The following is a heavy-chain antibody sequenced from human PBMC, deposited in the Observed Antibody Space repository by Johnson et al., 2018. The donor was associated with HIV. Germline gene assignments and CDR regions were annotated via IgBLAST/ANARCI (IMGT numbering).Heavy chain of an antibody. V-gene: IGHV3-7*01. Sequence: MLLVESGGGVVQPGGSLRLSCAASGFTFSSYGMHWVRQAPGKGLAWVASIKSDGSEKKYVDSVKGRFIISRDNAKNSMYLQMKSLRVDDTAVYYCARERVGGWEDALDMWGQGTMVTVSS. CDR3: ARERVGGWEDALDM. CDR1: GFTFSSYG. CDR2: IKSDGSEK. D-gene: IGHD6-19*01. J-gene: IGHJ3*02.